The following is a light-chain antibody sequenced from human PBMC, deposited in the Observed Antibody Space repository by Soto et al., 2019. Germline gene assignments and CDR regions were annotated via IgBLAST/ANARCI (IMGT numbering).Light chain of an antibody. V-gene: IGLV2-18*02. CDR3: SSYTTSSTYV. CDR2: EVS. CDR1: SSDVGSYNR. Sequence: LTQPPSVSGSPGQSVTISCTGTSSDVGSYNRVSWYQQPPGTAPKLMIYEVSNRPSGVPDRFSGSKSGNTASLTISGLQAEDEADYYCSSYTTSSTYVFGTGTKVTVL. J-gene: IGLJ1*01.